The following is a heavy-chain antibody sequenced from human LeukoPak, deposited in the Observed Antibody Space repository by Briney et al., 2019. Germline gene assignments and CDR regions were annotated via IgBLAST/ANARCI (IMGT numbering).Heavy chain of an antibody. J-gene: IGHJ4*02. CDR3: ARHVAVAANYDY. D-gene: IGHD6-19*01. CDR2: MYHTGST. V-gene: IGHV4-39*01. CDR1: GDSISSRTSC. Sequence: SETLSLTCTVSGDSISSRTSCWSWIRQPPGKGLEAPGKGLEWIGCMYHTGSTFYNPSLKSRVTISIDTSNSQFSLKLTSVTAADTAVYYCARHVAVAANYDYWGQGALVTVSS.